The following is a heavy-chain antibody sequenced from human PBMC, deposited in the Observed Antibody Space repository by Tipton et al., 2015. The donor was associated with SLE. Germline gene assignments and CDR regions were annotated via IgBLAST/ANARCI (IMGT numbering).Heavy chain of an antibody. CDR3: AKDECTGASCHYFDF. V-gene: IGHV3-23*01. CDR2: ISGGGNIT. D-gene: IGHD2-8*02. J-gene: IGHJ4*02. Sequence: SLRLSCAASGFSFSSYAMSWVRQAPGKGLEWVSAISGGGNITDYADSVKGQFTISRDNSRNMLYLQVNSLRVEDTAVYFCAKDECTGASCHYFDFWGQGTLVTVSS. CDR1: GFSFSSYA.